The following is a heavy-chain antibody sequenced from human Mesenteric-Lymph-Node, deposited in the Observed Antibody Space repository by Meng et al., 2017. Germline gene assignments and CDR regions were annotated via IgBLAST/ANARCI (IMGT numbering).Heavy chain of an antibody. CDR1: GGTFSSYA. V-gene: IGHV1-46*01. J-gene: IGHJ4*02. CDR2: INPSGGST. CDR3: ARATSDYYGSQFGY. Sequence: ASVKVSCKASGGTFSSYAISWVRQAPGQGLEWMGIINPSGGSTSYAQKFQGRVTMTSDTSTSTVYMELSSLRSEDTAVYYCARATSDYYGSQFGYWGQGTLVTVSS. D-gene: IGHD3-22*01.